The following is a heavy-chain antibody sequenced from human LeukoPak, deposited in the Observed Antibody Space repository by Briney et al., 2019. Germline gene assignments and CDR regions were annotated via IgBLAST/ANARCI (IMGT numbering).Heavy chain of an antibody. CDR3: ARWSGSAGYYYYYYMDV. D-gene: IGHD3-10*01. V-gene: IGHV1-2*02. CDR2: INPNSGGT. Sequence: ASVKVSCKASGYTFTGYYMHWVRQAPGQGLEWMGWINPNSGGTNYAQKLQGRVTMTRDTSISTAYMELSRLRPDDTAVYYCARWSGSAGYYYYYYMDVWGKGTTVTVSS. J-gene: IGHJ6*03. CDR1: GYTFTGYY.